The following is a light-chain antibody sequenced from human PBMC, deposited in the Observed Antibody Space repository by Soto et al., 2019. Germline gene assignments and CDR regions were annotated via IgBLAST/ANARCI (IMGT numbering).Light chain of an antibody. Sequence: EIVLTQSPGTLSFSPGERATLTCRASQSVSSSYLAWFQQKPGQAPRLLIYGASSRATGIPDRFSGSGSGTDFTLTISRLEPEDFAVYYCQQYHTWPAFGRGTRVEIK. J-gene: IGKJ4*02. CDR3: QQYHTWPA. CDR1: QSVSSSY. V-gene: IGKV3-20*01. CDR2: GAS.